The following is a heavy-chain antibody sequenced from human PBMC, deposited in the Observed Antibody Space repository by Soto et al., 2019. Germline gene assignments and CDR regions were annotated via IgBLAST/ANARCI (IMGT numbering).Heavy chain of an antibody. D-gene: IGHD3-16*02. CDR1: GFTFSSYS. V-gene: IGHV3-48*02. Sequence: GGSLRLSCAASGFTFSSYSMNWVRQAPGKGLEWVSYISSSSSTIYYADSVKGRFTISRDNAKNSLYLQMNSLRDEDTAVYYCARDEARPRYNYYGMDVWGQGTTVTVS. CDR3: ARDEARPRYNYYGMDV. CDR2: ISSSSSTI. J-gene: IGHJ6*02.